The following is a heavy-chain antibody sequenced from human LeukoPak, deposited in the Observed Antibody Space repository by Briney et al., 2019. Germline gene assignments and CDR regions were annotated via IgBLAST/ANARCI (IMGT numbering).Heavy chain of an antibody. CDR1: GFTFSSYA. J-gene: IGHJ4*02. CDR3: TTDGWVGATEFDY. Sequence: GGSLRLSCAASGFTFSSYAMNWVRQAPGKGLEWVSAISGSGGSTYYADSVEGRFTISRDNSKNTLYLQMNSLKTEDTAVYYCTTDGWVGATEFDYWGQGTLVTVSS. D-gene: IGHD1-26*01. V-gene: IGHV3-23*01. CDR2: ISGSGGST.